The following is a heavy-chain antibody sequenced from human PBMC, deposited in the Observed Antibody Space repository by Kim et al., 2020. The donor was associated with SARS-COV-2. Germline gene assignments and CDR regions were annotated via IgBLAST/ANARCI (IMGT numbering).Heavy chain of an antibody. V-gene: IGHV3-23*01. CDR1: GFTFSSYA. Sequence: GGSLRLSCAASGFTFSSYAMSWVRQAPGKGLEWVSAISGSGGSTYYADSVKGRFTISRDNSKNTLYLQMNSLRAEDTAVYYCAKDLRRITGKGIATAFDIWGQGTMVTVSS. J-gene: IGHJ3*02. CDR3: AKDLRRITGKGIATAFDI. CDR2: ISGSGGST. D-gene: IGHD1-20*01.